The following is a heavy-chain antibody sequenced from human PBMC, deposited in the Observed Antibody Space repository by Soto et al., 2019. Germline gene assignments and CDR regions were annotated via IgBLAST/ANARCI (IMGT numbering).Heavy chain of an antibody. J-gene: IGHJ4*02. Sequence: QITLKESGPTLMKPTQTLTLTCSFSGFSFISSGEGVGWIRQPPGKALEWLALIYWDDDTRYSPSLENRLTVTTDKDLSKRHVVLTLTDVGPADTATYYCAHRQRVIRYFDLGYFDYWGQGALLTVSS. D-gene: IGHD3-9*01. V-gene: IGHV2-5*02. CDR2: IYWDDDT. CDR3: AHRQRVIRYFDLGYFDY. CDR1: GFSFISSGEG.